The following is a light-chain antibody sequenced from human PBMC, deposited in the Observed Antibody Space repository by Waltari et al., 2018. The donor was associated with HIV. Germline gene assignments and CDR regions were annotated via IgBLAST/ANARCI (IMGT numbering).Light chain of an antibody. CDR1: QSVSSN. Sequence: EVLMTQSPATLSVSPGERATLSCRASQSVSSNLAWYQQKPGQAPRLLIYGASTRATGISARFSGSGSGTEFTLTISGLQSEDFAVYYCQQYIHWPGYTFGQGTNLEIK. V-gene: IGKV3-15*01. CDR3: QQYIHWPGYT. CDR2: GAS. J-gene: IGKJ2*01.